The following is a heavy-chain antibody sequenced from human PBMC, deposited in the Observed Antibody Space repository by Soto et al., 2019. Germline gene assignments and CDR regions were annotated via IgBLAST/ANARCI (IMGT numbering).Heavy chain of an antibody. J-gene: IGHJ3*02. CDR3: AAVRIWCGYDAFDI. CDR1: GFTFTSAA. D-gene: IGHD3-3*01. Sequence: ASVKVSCKASGFTFTSAAVQWVRQARGQRLEWTGWTVVGSGNTNYAQKFQERVTITRDMSTSTAYMELSSLRSEDTAVYYCAAVRIWCGYDAFDIWGQGTMVTVSS. V-gene: IGHV1-58*01. CDR2: TVVGSGNT.